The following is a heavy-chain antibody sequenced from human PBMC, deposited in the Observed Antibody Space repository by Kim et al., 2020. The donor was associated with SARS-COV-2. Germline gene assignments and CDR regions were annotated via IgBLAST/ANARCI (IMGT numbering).Heavy chain of an antibody. CDR1: GYTFTAYY. Sequence: ASAKVSCKASGYTFTAYYLHWVRQAPGQGLEWMGRMNPNSGGTDYAQNFQGRVTMTRDTSISTAYMELSSLRSDDTAVYYCAREDSSENSAYYYYYYGLDVWGQGTTVTVSS. V-gene: IGHV1-2*06. J-gene: IGHJ6*02. D-gene: IGHD3-22*01. CDR3: AREDSSENSAYYYYYYGLDV. CDR2: MNPNSGGT.